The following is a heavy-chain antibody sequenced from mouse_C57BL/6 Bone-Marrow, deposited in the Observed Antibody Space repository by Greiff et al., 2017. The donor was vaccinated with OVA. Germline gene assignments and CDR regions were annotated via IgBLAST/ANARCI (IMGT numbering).Heavy chain of an antibody. CDR1: GFTFSDYY. CDR2: INYDGSST. D-gene: IGHD3-3*01. V-gene: IGHV5-16*01. J-gene: IGHJ1*03. CDR3: ARGGWDWYFDV. Sequence: EVKVEESEGGLVQPGSSMKLSCTASGFTFSDYYMAWVRQVPETGLEWVANINYDGSSTYYLDSLKSRFIISRDNTKNILYLQMSSLKSEDAATYYCARGGWDWYFDVWGTGTTVTVSS.